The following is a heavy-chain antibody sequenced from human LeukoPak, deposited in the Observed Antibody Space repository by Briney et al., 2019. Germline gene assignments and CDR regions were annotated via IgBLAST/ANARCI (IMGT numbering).Heavy chain of an antibody. CDR3: ALDSGSYGSEAFDI. Sequence: GGSLRLSCAASGFTFSSYSMHWVRQAPGKGLEGVAFIRYDGSNKYYADSVKGRFTISRDNSKNTLYLQMNSLRAEDTAVYYCALDSGSYGSEAFDIWGQGTMVTVSS. CDR2: IRYDGSNK. CDR1: GFTFSSYS. J-gene: IGHJ3*02. V-gene: IGHV3-30*02. D-gene: IGHD1-26*01.